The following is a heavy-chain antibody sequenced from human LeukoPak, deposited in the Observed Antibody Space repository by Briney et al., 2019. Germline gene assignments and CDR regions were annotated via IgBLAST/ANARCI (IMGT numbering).Heavy chain of an antibody. J-gene: IGHJ4*02. Sequence: ASAKVSCKASGYTFTGYYMHWVRQAPGQGLEWMGWINPNSGGTNYAQKFQGRVTMTRDTSISTAYMELSRLRSDDTAVYYCARVTGTYLEPYYFDYWGQGTLVTVSS. CDR1: GYTFTGYY. CDR2: INPNSGGT. V-gene: IGHV1-2*02. D-gene: IGHD1-20*01. CDR3: ARVTGTYLEPYYFDY.